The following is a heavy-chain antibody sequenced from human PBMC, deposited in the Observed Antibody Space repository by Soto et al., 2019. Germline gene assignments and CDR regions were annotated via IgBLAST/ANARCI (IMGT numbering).Heavy chain of an antibody. CDR2: INHSGST. D-gene: IGHD6-13*01. V-gene: IGHV4-34*01. Sequence: SSETLSLTCAVYGGSCSGYYWSWIRQPPGKGLEWIGEINHSGSTNYNPSLKSRVTISVDASKNQFSLKLSSVTAADTAVYYCARGPLWGIAANQALDYWGQGTLVTVSS. CDR1: GGSCSGYY. J-gene: IGHJ4*02. CDR3: ARGPLWGIAANQALDY.